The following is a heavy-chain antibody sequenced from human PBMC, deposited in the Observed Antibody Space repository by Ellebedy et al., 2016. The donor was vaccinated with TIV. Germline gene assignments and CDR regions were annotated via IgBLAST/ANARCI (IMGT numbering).Heavy chain of an antibody. CDR2: ISAYNGNT. V-gene: IGHV1-18*01. J-gene: IGHJ4*02. D-gene: IGHD2-2*01. CDR1: GYTFTSYG. CDR3: ARDSPDIVVVPAAMGGDY. Sequence: AASVTVSCKASGYTFTSYGISWVRQPPGQGLAWMGWISAYNGNTNYAQKLQGRVTMTTDTSTSTAYMELRSLRSDDTGVYYCARDSPDIVVVPAAMGGDYWGQGTLVTVSS.